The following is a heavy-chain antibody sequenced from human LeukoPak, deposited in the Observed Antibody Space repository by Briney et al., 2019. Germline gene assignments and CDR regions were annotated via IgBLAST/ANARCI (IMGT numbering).Heavy chain of an antibody. Sequence: GGFLRLSCAASGFTFSSYAMSWVRQAPGKGLEWVSVISDSGGSTYYADSVKGRFTISRDNSKNTLYLQMNSLRADDTAVYYCAKMRIVVVPAAMDYWGQGTLVTVSS. CDR2: ISDSGGST. CDR3: AKMRIVVVPAAMDY. J-gene: IGHJ4*02. D-gene: IGHD2-2*01. V-gene: IGHV3-23*01. CDR1: GFTFSSYA.